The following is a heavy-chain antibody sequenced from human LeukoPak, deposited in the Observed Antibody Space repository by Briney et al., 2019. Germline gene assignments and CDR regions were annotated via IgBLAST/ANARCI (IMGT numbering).Heavy chain of an antibody. V-gene: IGHV4-61*08. D-gene: IGHD1-26*01. J-gene: IGHJ3*02. CDR3: ARIVRGDDAFDI. Sequence: SETLSLTCTVSGGSVSSGGYYWSWIRQPPGKGLEWIGYIYYSGTTNYNPPLKSRVTISVDTSKNQFSLKLSSVTAADTALYYCARIVRGDDAFDIWGQGTMATVSS. CDR1: GGSVSSGGYY. CDR2: IYYSGTT.